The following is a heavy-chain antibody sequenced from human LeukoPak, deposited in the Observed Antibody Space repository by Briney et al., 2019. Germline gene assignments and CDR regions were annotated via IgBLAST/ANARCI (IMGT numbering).Heavy chain of an antibody. D-gene: IGHD2-21*01. J-gene: IGHJ4*02. CDR1: GFTFGDYA. V-gene: IGHV3-49*04. CDR2: IRSKAYGGTT. Sequence: PGRSLRLSCTASGFTFGDYAMSWVRQAPGKGLEWVGFIRSKAYGGTTEYAASVKGRFTISRDDSKSIAYLQMSSLKTEDTAVYYCTRDRGYCGGDCYSFGYWGQGTLVTVSS. CDR3: TRDRGYCGGDCYSFGY.